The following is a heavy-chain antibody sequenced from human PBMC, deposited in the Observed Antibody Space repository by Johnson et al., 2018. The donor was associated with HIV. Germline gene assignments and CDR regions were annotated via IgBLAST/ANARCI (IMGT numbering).Heavy chain of an antibody. D-gene: IGHD6-13*01. J-gene: IGHJ3*02. CDR1: GFTFSSYW. Sequence: VQLVESGGGLVQPGGSLRLSCAASGFTFSSYWMSWVRQAPGKGLEWVANIKQDGSEKYYVDSVKGRFTISRDNAKNSLYLQMNSLRAEDTAVYYCASSNVVGYSNYPDAFDIWGQGTIVTVSS. V-gene: IGHV3-7*05. CDR2: IKQDGSEK. CDR3: ASSNVVGYSNYPDAFDI.